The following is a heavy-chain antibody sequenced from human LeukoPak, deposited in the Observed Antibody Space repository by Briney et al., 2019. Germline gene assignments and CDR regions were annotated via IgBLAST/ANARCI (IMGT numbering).Heavy chain of an antibody. Sequence: SQTLSLTCTVSGVSISSVGYYWRWIRQHPGRGLEWIGYIYYSGSTYYNPSLKSRVTISVDTSKNQFSLKLSSVTAADTAVYYCARVLAGYFDYWGQGTLVTVSS. V-gene: IGHV4-31*03. D-gene: IGHD6-19*01. J-gene: IGHJ4*02. CDR2: IYYSGST. CDR1: GVSISSVGYY. CDR3: ARVLAGYFDY.